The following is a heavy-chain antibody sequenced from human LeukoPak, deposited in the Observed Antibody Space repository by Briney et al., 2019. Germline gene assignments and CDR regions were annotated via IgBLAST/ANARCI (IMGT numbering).Heavy chain of an antibody. J-gene: IGHJ3*02. CDR2: FDPEDGET. CDR1: GYTLTELS. Sequence: ASVKVSCKVSGYTLTELSMHWVRQAPGKGLEWMGGFDPEDGETIYAQKFQGRVTMTEDTSTDTAYMELSSLRSEDTAVYYCTTWWLRFDNGAFDIWGQGTMVTVSS. D-gene: IGHD5-12*01. V-gene: IGHV1-24*01. CDR3: TTWWLRFDNGAFDI.